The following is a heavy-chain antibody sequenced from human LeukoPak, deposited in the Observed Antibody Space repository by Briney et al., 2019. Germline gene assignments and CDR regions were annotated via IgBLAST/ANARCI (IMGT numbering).Heavy chain of an antibody. Sequence: PSGTLSLICTVSGGSISSYYWSWIRQPPGKGLEWIGYIYYSGSTNYNPSLKSRVTISVDSSKNQFSLKLSSVTAADTAVYYCARQPPLRYFDWFPRTYYFDYWGQGTLVTVSS. V-gene: IGHV4-59*01. J-gene: IGHJ4*02. CDR1: GGSISSYY. CDR2: IYYSGST. D-gene: IGHD3-9*01. CDR3: ARQPPLRYFDWFPRTYYFDY.